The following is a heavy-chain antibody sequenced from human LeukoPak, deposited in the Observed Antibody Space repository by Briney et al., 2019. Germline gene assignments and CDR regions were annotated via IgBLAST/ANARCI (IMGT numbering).Heavy chain of an antibody. D-gene: IGHD3-3*01. V-gene: IGHV1-69-2*01. CDR3: ATERFLEWTRGRARFDP. CDR1: GYTFADYY. Sequence: ATVKISCKASGYTFADYYMHWVQQAPGKGLEWMGRVDPEDGETIYAEKFQGRVTITADTSTDTAYMELSSLRSEDTAVYYCATERFLEWTRGRARFDPWGQGTLVTVSS. CDR2: VDPEDGET. J-gene: IGHJ5*02.